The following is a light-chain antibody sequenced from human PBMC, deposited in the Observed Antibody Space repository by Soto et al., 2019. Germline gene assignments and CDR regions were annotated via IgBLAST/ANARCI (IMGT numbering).Light chain of an antibody. V-gene: IGLV2-14*03. CDR3: HSYTTSSTLV. J-gene: IGLJ1*01. CDR2: EVT. Sequence: QSVLTQPRSVSGSPGQSVTISCTGTSSDVGGYNFVSWYQQHPGKAPKLMIYEVTSRPSGVSNRFSGSKSGNTASLTISGLQAEDEADYYCHSYTTSSTLVFGTGTKVTVL. CDR1: SSDVGGYNF.